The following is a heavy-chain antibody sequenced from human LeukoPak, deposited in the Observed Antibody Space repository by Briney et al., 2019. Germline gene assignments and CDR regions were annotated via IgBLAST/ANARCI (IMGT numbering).Heavy chain of an antibody. V-gene: IGHV3-30*18. CDR2: ISYDGSNK. CDR1: GFTFSSYS. D-gene: IGHD4-17*01. J-gene: IGHJ4*02. CDR3: AKDPGPVDYGDYPVYFDY. Sequence: GGSLRLSCAASGFTFSSYSMNWVRQAPGKGLEWVAVISYDGSNKYYADSVKGRFTISRDNSKNTLYLQMNSLRGEDTAVYYCAKDPGPVDYGDYPVYFDYWGQGTLVTVSS.